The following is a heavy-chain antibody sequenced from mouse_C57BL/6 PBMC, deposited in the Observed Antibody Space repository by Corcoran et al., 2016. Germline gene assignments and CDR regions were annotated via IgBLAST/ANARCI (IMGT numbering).Heavy chain of an antibody. J-gene: IGHJ1*03. CDR1: GYTFTTYG. CDR3: ASDSNWYSDV. D-gene: IGHD2-5*01. CDR2: INTYSGVP. Sequence: QIQLVQSGPELKKPGETVKISCKDSGYTFTTYGMSWVKQAPGKGLKWMGWINTYSGVPTSADDFKGRFAFSLETSASTAFLQINNLENEDTATYFCASDSNWYSDVWGTGTTVTVSS. V-gene: IGHV9-3*01.